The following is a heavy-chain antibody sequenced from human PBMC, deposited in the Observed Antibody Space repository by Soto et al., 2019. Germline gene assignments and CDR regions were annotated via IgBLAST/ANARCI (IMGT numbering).Heavy chain of an antibody. Sequence: VQLVESGGGLVQPGGSLRLSCAVSGFTLDDYTMRWVRQAPGKGLEWVSGVGWNGGDIVYADSLKGRFTVSRDNTRNSLYLEVNSLTTEDTAIYFCAKGRAVVVPVSTSYFHYYGLDVWGQGTTVTVS. CDR2: VGWNGGDI. CDR1: GFTLDDYT. CDR3: AKGRAVVVPVSTSYFHYYGLDV. J-gene: IGHJ6*02. D-gene: IGHD2-2*01. V-gene: IGHV3-9*01.